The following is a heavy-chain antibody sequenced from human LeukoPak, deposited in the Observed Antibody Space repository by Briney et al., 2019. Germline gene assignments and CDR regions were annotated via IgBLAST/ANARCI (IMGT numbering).Heavy chain of an antibody. CDR3: ARDGADIAAAGTGRYYYYGMDV. Sequence: ASVKVSCKASGYTFTEYYMHWVRQAPGQGLEWMGWINPDSGATNSPQTFQGRVTMTRDTSISTAYMELSRLRSDDTAVYYCARDGADIAAAGTGRYYYYGMDVWGQGTTVTVSS. CDR1: GYTFTEYY. CDR2: INPDSGAT. D-gene: IGHD6-13*01. J-gene: IGHJ6*02. V-gene: IGHV1-2*02.